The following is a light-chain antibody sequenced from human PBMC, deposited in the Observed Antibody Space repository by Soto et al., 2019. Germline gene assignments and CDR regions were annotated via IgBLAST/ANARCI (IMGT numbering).Light chain of an antibody. Sequence: EMVMTQSPATLSVSPGERVTHSCRASRSISNNLAWYQQKPGQAPRLLIYGASTRATGIPARFSGSGSGTEFTLTINSLQSEDFAMYYCQPHNNWPVVTFGGGTRVEIK. CDR1: RSISNN. CDR3: QPHNNWPVVT. J-gene: IGKJ4*01. V-gene: IGKV3-15*01. CDR2: GAS.